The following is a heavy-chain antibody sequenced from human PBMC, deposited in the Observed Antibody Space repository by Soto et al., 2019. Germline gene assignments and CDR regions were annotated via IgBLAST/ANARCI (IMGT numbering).Heavy chain of an antibody. J-gene: IGHJ5*02. Sequence: SETLSLTCAVYGGSFSGYYWSWIRQPPGKGLEWIGEINHSGSTNYNPSLKSRVTISVDTSKNQFSLKLSSVTAADTAVYYCARGGITGTTSLLDPWGQGTLVTVSS. CDR1: GGSFSGYY. CDR2: INHSGST. V-gene: IGHV4-34*01. CDR3: ARGGITGTTSLLDP. D-gene: IGHD1-20*01.